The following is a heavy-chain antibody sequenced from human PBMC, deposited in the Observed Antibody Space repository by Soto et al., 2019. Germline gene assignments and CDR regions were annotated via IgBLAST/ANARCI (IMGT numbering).Heavy chain of an antibody. CDR2: ISGDSMYR. D-gene: IGHD6-13*01. Sequence: QVQLLESGGGLVRPGGSLRLSCSASESTVSAYYMAWIRQAPGKGLEWISYISGDSMYRNYADSVKGRFTISRDNAKNSLYLQMNSLTVEDTAVYFCATGQQVRVAAIWGQGTMVTVSS. CDR1: ESTVSAYY. CDR3: ATGQQVRVAAI. J-gene: IGHJ3*02. V-gene: IGHV3-11*03.